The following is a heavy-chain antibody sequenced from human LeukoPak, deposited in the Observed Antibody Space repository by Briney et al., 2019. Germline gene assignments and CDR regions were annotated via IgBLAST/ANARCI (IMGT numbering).Heavy chain of an antibody. Sequence: GGSLRLSCAASGFTVSSNYMNWVRQAPGKGLEWVSAIYSGGSTYYADSVKGRFTISRDNSKNTLFLQMNSLRAEDTAVYYCAREAVTRNYFDYWGQGTLVTVSS. CDR3: AREAVTRNYFDY. CDR2: IYSGGST. D-gene: IGHD4-17*01. J-gene: IGHJ4*02. V-gene: IGHV3-53*01. CDR1: GFTVSSNY.